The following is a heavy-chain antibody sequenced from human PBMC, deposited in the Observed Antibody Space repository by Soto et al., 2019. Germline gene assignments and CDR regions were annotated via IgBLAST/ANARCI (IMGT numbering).Heavy chain of an antibody. V-gene: IGHV3-64*01. D-gene: IGHD3-16*02. CDR3: ARARNYDYIWGSYPYFDY. Sequence: GSLRLSCAASGFTFSSYAMHWVRQAPGKGLEYVSAISSNGGSTYYANSVKGRFTISRDNSKNTLYLQMGSLRAEDMAVYYCARARNYDYIWGSYPYFDYWGQGTLVTVSS. CDR1: GFTFSSYA. J-gene: IGHJ4*02. CDR2: ISSNGGST.